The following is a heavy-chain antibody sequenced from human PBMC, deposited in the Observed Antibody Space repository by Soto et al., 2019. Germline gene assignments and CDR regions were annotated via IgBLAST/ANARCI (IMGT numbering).Heavy chain of an antibody. Sequence: QVQLVQSGAEVKRPESSMKVSCKPSGGTFNNYAINWVRQAPGQGLEWMGAIIPISGTTKYAQKFQGRVTITADKSTSTVYMELSSLRSEDTAVYYCARWGGLSCSGAVCFKKPFDYGGQGTLVTVSS. J-gene: IGHJ4*02. CDR1: GGTFNNYA. CDR3: ARWGGLSCSGAVCFKKPFDY. D-gene: IGHD2-8*02. CDR2: IIPISGTT. V-gene: IGHV1-69*06.